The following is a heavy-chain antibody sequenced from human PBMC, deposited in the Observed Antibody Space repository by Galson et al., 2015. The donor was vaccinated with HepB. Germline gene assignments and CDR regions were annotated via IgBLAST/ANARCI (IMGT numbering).Heavy chain of an antibody. V-gene: IGHV3-21*01. CDR3: ARDSESGSYYHY. Sequence: SLRLSCAASGFTFSSYSMNWVRQAPGKGLEWVSSISSSSSYIYYADSVKGRFTISRDNAKNSLYLQMNSLRAEDTAVYYCARDSESGSYYHYWGQGTLVTVSS. CDR2: ISSSSSYI. CDR1: GFTFSSYS. D-gene: IGHD3-10*01. J-gene: IGHJ4*02.